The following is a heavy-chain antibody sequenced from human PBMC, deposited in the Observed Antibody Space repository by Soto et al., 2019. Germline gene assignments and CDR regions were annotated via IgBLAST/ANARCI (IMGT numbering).Heavy chain of an antibody. CDR2: FDPEDGET. Sequence: ASVKVSCKVSGYTLTELSIHWVRQAPGKGLEWMGGFDPEDGETIYAQKFQGRVTMTEDTSTDTAYMELSSLRSEDTAVYYCAVRFLEWLTDNYYMDVWGKGTAVTVSS. V-gene: IGHV1-24*01. CDR3: AVRFLEWLTDNYYMDV. D-gene: IGHD3-3*01. CDR1: GYTLTELS. J-gene: IGHJ6*03.